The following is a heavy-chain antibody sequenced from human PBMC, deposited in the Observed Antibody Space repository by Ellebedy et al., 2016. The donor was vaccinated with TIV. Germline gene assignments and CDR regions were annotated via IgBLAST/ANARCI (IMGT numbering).Heavy chain of an antibody. V-gene: IGHV3-30*03. CDR3: ARGPRDRRKGNFDY. CDR1: GFTFSTYG. CDR2: TSYDGTNK. J-gene: IGHJ4*02. Sequence: GESLKISCAASGFTFSTYGMHWVRQAPGKGLEWVAITSYDGTNKYYADSVKGRFTISRDTSKNTLYLQMNSLRAEDTAMYYCARGPRDRRKGNFDYWGQGTLVTVSS. D-gene: IGHD3-16*02.